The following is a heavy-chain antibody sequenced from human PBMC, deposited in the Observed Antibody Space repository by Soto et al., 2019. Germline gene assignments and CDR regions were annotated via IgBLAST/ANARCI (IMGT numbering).Heavy chain of an antibody. Sequence: QITLKESGPTLVKPTQTLTLTCTISGFSLSSDGVGVGWIRQPPGKALEWLAFIYWDDDYRYSPSLQSRLNITNDSSNNQMLLIVTNVDPVDSATYFCARRSTYSRSGSSGWFDSWGQGILVTVSS. J-gene: IGHJ5*01. CDR2: IYWDDDY. D-gene: IGHD1-26*01. V-gene: IGHV2-5*02. CDR3: ARRSTYSRSGSSGWFDS. CDR1: GFSLSSDGVG.